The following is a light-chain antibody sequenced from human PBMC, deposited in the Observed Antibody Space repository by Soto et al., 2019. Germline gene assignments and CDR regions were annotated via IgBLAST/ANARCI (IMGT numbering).Light chain of an antibody. CDR1: SSNIGGNI. CDR2: SNN. CDR3: AAWDDSLNGPV. J-gene: IGLJ2*01. Sequence: QSVLTQPPSASGTPGQRVTISCSGSSSNIGGNIVNWYQQLPGAAPKLLIYSNNQRPSGVPDRFSGSKSGTSASLAIGGLQSEDEADYYCAAWDDSLNGPVFGGGTKLTVL. V-gene: IGLV1-44*01.